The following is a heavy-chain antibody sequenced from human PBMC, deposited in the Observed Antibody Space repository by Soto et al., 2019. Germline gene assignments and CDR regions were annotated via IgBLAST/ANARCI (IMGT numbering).Heavy chain of an antibody. CDR2: ISEDGSNK. D-gene: IGHD4-17*01. CDR1: GFTFSTYA. CDR3: ARVRLLTLTDYYYGMDV. J-gene: IGHJ6*02. Sequence: EGSLRLSWAASGFTFSTYAMHWVRQAPGKGLEWVAVISEDGSNKYYADSVKGRFTISRDISKNTLYLQMNSLRAEDTAVYSCARVRLLTLTDYYYGMDVWGQGTTVTVSS. V-gene: IGHV3-30-3*01.